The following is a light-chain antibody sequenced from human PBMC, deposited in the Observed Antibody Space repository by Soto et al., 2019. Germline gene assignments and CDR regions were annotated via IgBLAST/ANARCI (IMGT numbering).Light chain of an antibody. CDR1: QSAANY. J-gene: IGKJ5*01. CDR2: GAS. V-gene: IGKV3-15*01. Sequence: LRDSATLSCRASQSAANYLAWYQQKPGQAPRLLIFGASTRATGIPARFSGSGSVTEFTLTISSLQSEDFAVYYCQQYNNWPPITFGQGTRLEIK. CDR3: QQYNNWPPIT.